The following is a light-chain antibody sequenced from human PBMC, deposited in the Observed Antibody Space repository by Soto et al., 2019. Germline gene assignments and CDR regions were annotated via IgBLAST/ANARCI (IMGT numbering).Light chain of an antibody. Sequence: DIQMTQSPSTLSASVGDRVTITCRASQSINDRLAWYQQKPGKVPKLLIYKASSLESGVPSRFSGSGSGTEFTLTISSLQPDDFATYYCQQYNTFSPRTFGQGTKVDIK. V-gene: IGKV1-5*03. J-gene: IGKJ1*01. CDR2: KAS. CDR1: QSINDR. CDR3: QQYNTFSPRT.